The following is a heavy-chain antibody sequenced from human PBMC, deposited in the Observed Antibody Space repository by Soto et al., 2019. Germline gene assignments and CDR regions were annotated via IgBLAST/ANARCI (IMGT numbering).Heavy chain of an antibody. CDR3: FLEYSYGRLGYYFDY. D-gene: IGHD5-18*01. Sequence: GGSLRLSCAASGFTFSNAWMSWVRQAPGKGLEWVGRIKSKTDGGTTDYAAPVKGRFTISRDDSKNTLYLQMNSLKTEDTAVYYCFLEYSYGRLGYYFDYWGQGTLVTVSS. CDR1: GFTFSNAW. V-gene: IGHV3-15*01. CDR2: IKSKTDGGTT. J-gene: IGHJ4*02.